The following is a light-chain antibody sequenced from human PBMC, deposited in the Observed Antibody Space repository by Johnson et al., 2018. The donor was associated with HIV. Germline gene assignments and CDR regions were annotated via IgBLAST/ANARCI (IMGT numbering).Light chain of an antibody. V-gene: IGLV1-51*01. Sequence: QFVLTQPPSMSAAPGQKVTISCSGSSSNIGNNYVSWYQQLPGTAPKLLIYDNDKRPSGIPDRFSASKSDTSATLGITGLQTGDEANYYCGTWDGGLSSYVFGTGTEVTVL. J-gene: IGLJ1*01. CDR2: DND. CDR1: SSNIGNNY. CDR3: GTWDGGLSSYV.